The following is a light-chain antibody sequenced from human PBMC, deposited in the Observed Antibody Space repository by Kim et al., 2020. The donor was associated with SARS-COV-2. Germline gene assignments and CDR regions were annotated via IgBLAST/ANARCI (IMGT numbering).Light chain of an antibody. V-gene: IGLV2-8*01. CDR3: SSYAGRQNLV. CDR1: SSDIGGYNF. J-gene: IGLJ2*01. Sequence: QSALTQPPSASGSPGQSVTISCTGTSSDIGGYNFVAWYQQHPGKAPKVMIYEVNKRPSGVPDRFSGSKSGNTASLTVSGLQAEDVADYYCSSYAGRQNLVFGGGTQLTVL. CDR2: EVN.